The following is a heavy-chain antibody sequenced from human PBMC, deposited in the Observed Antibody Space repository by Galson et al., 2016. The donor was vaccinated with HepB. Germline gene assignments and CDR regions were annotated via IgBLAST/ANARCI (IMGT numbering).Heavy chain of an antibody. CDR3: ARDRGFPDAFDI. CDR2: IYHTGIT. V-gene: IGHV4-31*03. J-gene: IGHJ3*02. Sequence: TLSLTCSVSGGSISNGDYYWSWIRQHPGKGLEWIGYIYHTGITYYKSSLKSRVSISIDTSKNQFFLKLTSVTAADTAVYYCARDRGFPDAFDIWGQGTMVTVAS. D-gene: IGHD3-10*01. CDR1: GGSISNGDYY.